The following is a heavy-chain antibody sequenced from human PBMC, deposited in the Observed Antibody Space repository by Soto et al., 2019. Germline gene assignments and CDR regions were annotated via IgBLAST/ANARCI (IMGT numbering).Heavy chain of an antibody. CDR1: GFSFRTYA. CDR2: ISRDGGGTT. CDR3: AAIQLWPYFDY. J-gene: IGHJ4*02. V-gene: IGHV3-23*01. Sequence: GGSLRLSCAVSGFSFRTYAMSWVRQAPGKGLEWVSTISRDGGGTTYYADSVKGRFTISRDNFKNSVYLQMNSLRAEDTALYYCAAIQLWPYFDYWGQGTLVTVSS. D-gene: IGHD5-18*01.